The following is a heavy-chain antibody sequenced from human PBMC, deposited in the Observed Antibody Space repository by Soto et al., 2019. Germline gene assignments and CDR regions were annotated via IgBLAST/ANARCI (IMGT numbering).Heavy chain of an antibody. J-gene: IGHJ4*02. Sequence: ASVKVSCKASGYTFTGYYMHWVRQAPGQGLEWMGWINPNSGGTNYAQKFQGRVTMTRDTSISTAYMELSRLRSDDTAVYYCARYEDLRANGSFDYWGQGTLVTVSS. CDR1: GYTFTGYY. CDR2: INPNSGGT. D-gene: IGHD2-15*01. V-gene: IGHV1-2*02. CDR3: ARYEDLRANGSFDY.